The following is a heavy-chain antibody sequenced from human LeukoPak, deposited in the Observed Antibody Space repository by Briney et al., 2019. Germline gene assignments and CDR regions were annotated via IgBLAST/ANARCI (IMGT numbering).Heavy chain of an antibody. CDR3: ARAYATNYFDF. J-gene: IGHJ4*02. V-gene: IGHV1-18*04. D-gene: IGHD2-2*01. CDR2: ISAHAGNK. Sequence: ASVKVSCKASGYIFTSYGIGWVRQAPGQGLEWMGRISAHAGNKEYGQGVQGRLTMSTDTSTTTAYMELRNLKSDDTAIYYCARAYATNYFDFWGQGTPVTVSS. CDR1: GYIFTSYG.